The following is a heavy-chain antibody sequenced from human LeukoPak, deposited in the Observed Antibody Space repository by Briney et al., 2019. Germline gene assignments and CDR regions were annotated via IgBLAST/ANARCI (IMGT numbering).Heavy chain of an antibody. Sequence: QPGGSLRLSCAASGFTFSSYAMHWVRQAPGKGLEYVSAISSNGGSTYYANSVKGRFTISRDNSKNTLYLQMGSLRAEGMAVYYCARSRSIAARGNYMDVWGKGTTVTVSS. CDR2: ISSNGGST. CDR1: GFTFSSYA. V-gene: IGHV3-64*01. J-gene: IGHJ6*03. D-gene: IGHD6-6*01. CDR3: ARSRSIAARGNYMDV.